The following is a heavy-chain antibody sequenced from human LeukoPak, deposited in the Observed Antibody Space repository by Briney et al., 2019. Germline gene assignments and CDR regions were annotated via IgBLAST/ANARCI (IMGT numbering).Heavy chain of an antibody. CDR3: ARGEYSSGFY. CDR2: IYHSGST. D-gene: IGHD6-19*01. Sequence: SETLSLTCAVYGGSFSGYYWSWIRQPPGKGLEWIGSIYHSGSTYYNPSLKSRVTISVDTSKNQFSLKLSSVTAADTAVYYCARGEYSSGFYWGQGTLVTVSS. V-gene: IGHV4-34*01. J-gene: IGHJ4*02. CDR1: GGSFSGYY.